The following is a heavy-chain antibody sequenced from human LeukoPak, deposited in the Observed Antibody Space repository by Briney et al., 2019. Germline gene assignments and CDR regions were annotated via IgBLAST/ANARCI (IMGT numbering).Heavy chain of an antibody. D-gene: IGHD5-18*01. V-gene: IGHV4-30-4*01. CDR1: GGSISSGDYY. CDR2: IYYSGST. Sequence: SETLSLTCTVSGGSISSGDYYWSWIRQPPGKGLEWIGYIYYSGSTYYNPSLKSRVTISVDTSKNQFSLKLSSVTAADTAVYYCARLYDTAMISDWYFDLWGRGTLVTVFS. CDR3: ARLYDTAMISDWYFDL. J-gene: IGHJ2*01.